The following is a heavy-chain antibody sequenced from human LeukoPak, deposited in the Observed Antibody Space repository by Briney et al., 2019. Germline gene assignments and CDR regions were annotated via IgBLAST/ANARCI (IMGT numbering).Heavy chain of an antibody. D-gene: IGHD4-11*01. CDR1: GGSFSGYY. Sequence: PSETLSLTCAVYGGSFSGYYWSWTRQPPGKGLEWIGEINHSGSTNYNPSPKSRVTISVDTSKNQFSLKLSSVAAADTAVYYCASGLYSGIFDYWGQGTLVTVSS. J-gene: IGHJ4*02. V-gene: IGHV4-34*01. CDR2: INHSGST. CDR3: ASGLYSGIFDY.